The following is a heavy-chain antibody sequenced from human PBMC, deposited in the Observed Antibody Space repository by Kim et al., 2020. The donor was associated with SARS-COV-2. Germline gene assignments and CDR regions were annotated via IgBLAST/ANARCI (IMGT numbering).Heavy chain of an antibody. D-gene: IGHD5-12*01. J-gene: IGHJ4*02. Sequence: YNPSLKSRVTISMETSKIQFSLRLNSVTAADTAVYYCARDEWVRERRTDYWGQGTLVTVSS. CDR3: ARDEWVRERRTDY. V-gene: IGHV4-34*01.